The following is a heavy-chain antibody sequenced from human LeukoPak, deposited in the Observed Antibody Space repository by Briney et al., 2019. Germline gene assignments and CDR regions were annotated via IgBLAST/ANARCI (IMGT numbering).Heavy chain of an antibody. V-gene: IGHV3-23*01. Sequence: GGSLRLSCAASGFTFSSYAMSWVRQAPGKGLEWVSAISGSGGSTYYADSVKGRFTISRDNSKNTLYLQMNSPRAEDTAVYYCAKYYDSSGYYPTYYFDYWGQGTLVTVSS. CDR3: AKYYDSSGYYPTYYFDY. D-gene: IGHD3-22*01. J-gene: IGHJ4*02. CDR1: GFTFSSYA. CDR2: ISGSGGST.